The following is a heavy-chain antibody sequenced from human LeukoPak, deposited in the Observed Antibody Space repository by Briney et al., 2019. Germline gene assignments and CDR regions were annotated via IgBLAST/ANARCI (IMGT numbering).Heavy chain of an antibody. CDR2: IGSDGGSI. CDR3: ASDSSSWFRFDY. J-gene: IGHJ4*02. D-gene: IGHD6-13*01. Sequence: GGSLRLSCAASGFSLSSYAMTWVRQAPGEGLEWVSVIGSDGGSIHYADSVKGRFTISRDTSKSTLYLQMNSLRVEDTAVYYCASDSSSWFRFDYWGQGTLVTVSS. CDR1: GFSLSSYA. V-gene: IGHV3-23*01.